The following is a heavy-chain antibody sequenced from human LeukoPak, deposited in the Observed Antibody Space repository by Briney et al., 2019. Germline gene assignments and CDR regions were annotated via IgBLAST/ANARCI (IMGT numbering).Heavy chain of an antibody. CDR1: GYTFTGYY. J-gene: IGHJ3*02. CDR3: AREYYYDSSGYIQGLDAFDI. D-gene: IGHD3-22*01. V-gene: IGHV1-2*02. CDR2: INPNSGGT. Sequence: ASVKVSCKASGYTFTGYYMHWVRQAPGQGLEWMGWINPNSGGTNYAQKFQGRVTMTRDTSISTAYMELSRLRSDDTAVYYCAREYYYDSSGYIQGLDAFDIWGQGTMVTVSS.